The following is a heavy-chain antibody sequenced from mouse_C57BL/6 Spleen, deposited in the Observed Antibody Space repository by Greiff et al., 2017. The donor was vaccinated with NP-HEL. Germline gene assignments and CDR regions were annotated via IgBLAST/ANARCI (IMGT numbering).Heavy chain of an antibody. V-gene: IGHV1-82*01. CDR1: GYAFSSSW. D-gene: IGHD2-3*01. J-gene: IGHJ1*03. Sequence: VQLQQSGPELVKPGASVKISCKASGYAFSSSWMNWVKQRPGQGLEWIGRIYPGDGDTNYNGKFKGKATLTADKSSSTAYMQLSSLTSEDSAVYFCARREGYYARGWYFDVWGTGTTVTVSS. CDR3: ARREGYYARGWYFDV. CDR2: IYPGDGDT.